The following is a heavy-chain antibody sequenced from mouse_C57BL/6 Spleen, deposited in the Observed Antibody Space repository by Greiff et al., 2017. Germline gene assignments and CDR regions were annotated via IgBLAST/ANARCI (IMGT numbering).Heavy chain of an antibody. V-gene: IGHV7-3*01. J-gene: IGHJ1*03. CDR3: ARYRGWDVWYFDV. Sequence: EVKVVESGGGLVQPGGSLSLSCAASGFTFTDYYMSWVRQPPGKALEWLGFIRNKANGYTTEYSASVKGRFTISRDNSQSILYLQMNALRAEDSATYYCARYRGWDVWYFDVWGTGTTVTVSS. CDR1: GFTFTDYY. CDR2: IRNKANGYTT. D-gene: IGHD4-1*01.